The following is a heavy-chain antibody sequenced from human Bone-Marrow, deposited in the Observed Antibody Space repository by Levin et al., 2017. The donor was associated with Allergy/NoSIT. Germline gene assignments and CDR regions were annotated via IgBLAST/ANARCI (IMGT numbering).Heavy chain of an antibody. CDR1: GASISSDNW. CDR2: VYHTGSV. V-gene: IGHV4/OR15-8*01. D-gene: IGHD3-3*01. CDR3: ARQNYDMWSGCMDV. Sequence: SETLSLTCTVSGASISSDNWWAWVRQSPGKGLEWIGKVYHTGSVDYNPPLKTRFTISVDESKNQFTLKLTSLTAADTAVYYCARQNYDMWSGCMDVWGQGTTVTVS. J-gene: IGHJ6*02.